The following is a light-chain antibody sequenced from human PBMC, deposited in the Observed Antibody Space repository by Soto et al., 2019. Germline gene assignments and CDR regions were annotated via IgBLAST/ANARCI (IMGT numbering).Light chain of an antibody. CDR1: QSVSKNF. CDR3: QQYGSSPPT. Sequence: EIVLTQSPGTLSLSPGERATLSCRASQSVSKNFLAWYQQKPGQAPRLLINGASSRATGIPDRFSGSGSGTDFSLTIGRLEPEDFAVYFCQQYGSSPPTFRGGTKVAIK. CDR2: GAS. V-gene: IGKV3-20*01. J-gene: IGKJ4*01.